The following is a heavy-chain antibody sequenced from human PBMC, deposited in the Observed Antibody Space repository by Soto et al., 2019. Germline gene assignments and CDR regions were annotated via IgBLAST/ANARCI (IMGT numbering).Heavy chain of an antibody. V-gene: IGHV3-15*07. CDR2: IKSKTDGGTT. CDR3: TTAGFTGDSSGYYYYYYGMDV. J-gene: IGHJ6*02. D-gene: IGHD3-22*01. CDR1: GFTFSNAW. Sequence: EVQLVESGGGLVKPGGSLRLSCAASGFTFSNAWMNWVRQAPGKGLEWVGRIKSKTDGGTTDYAAPVKGRFTISRDDSKNTLYLQMNSLKTEDTAVYYCTTAGFTGDSSGYYYYYYGMDVWGQGTTVTVSS.